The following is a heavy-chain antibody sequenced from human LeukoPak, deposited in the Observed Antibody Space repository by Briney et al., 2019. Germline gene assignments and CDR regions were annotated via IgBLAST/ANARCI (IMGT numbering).Heavy chain of an antibody. CDR2: ISGSGGST. J-gene: IGHJ3*02. CDR3: AAVTIFGVVIFKDAFDI. CDR1: GFTFSSYA. Sequence: GGSLRLSCAASGFTFSSYAMSWVRQAPGKGLEWVSAISGSGGSTYYADSVKGRFTISRDNSKNTLYLQMNSLRAEDTAVYYCAAVTIFGVVIFKDAFDIWGQGTMVTVSS. V-gene: IGHV3-23*01. D-gene: IGHD3-3*01.